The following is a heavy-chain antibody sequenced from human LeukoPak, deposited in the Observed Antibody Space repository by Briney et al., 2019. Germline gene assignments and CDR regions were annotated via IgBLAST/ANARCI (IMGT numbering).Heavy chain of an antibody. CDR1: GYTFIDYY. CDR2: MNPKNGDT. V-gene: IGHV1-2*02. J-gene: IGHJ5*02. CDR3: ARGPNYYGSGRSWFDP. Sequence: ASVKVSCKTSGYTFIDYYIHWVRQAPGQGLDWMGWMNPKNGDTKYEENFQGRVTMTRDTSINTAYMELSRLRSDDTAPYYCARGPNYYGSGRSWFDPWGQGTLVTVSS. D-gene: IGHD3-10*01.